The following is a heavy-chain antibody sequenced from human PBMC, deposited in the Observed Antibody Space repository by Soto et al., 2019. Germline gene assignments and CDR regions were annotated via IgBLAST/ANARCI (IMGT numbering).Heavy chain of an antibody. Sequence: QVQLQESGPGLVKPSGTLSLTCAVSGGSISSSNWWSWVRQPPGKGVEWIGEIYHSGSTNYNPSLQSRVTISVDKSKNQFSLKLSSVPAADTAVYYCAGGSDIFDTGGMDVWGQGTTVTVSS. CDR1: GGSISSSNW. D-gene: IGHD3-9*01. CDR3: AGGSDIFDTGGMDV. CDR2: IYHSGST. V-gene: IGHV4-4*02. J-gene: IGHJ6*02.